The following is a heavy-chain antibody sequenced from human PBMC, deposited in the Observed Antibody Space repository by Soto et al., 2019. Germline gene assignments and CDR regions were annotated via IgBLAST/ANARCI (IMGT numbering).Heavy chain of an antibody. J-gene: IGHJ4*02. V-gene: IGHV3-23*01. CDR2: ISGGGDSI. Sequence: EVQLLVSGGILVHPGGSLRLSCAASGFTFSSYAMTWVRQAPGKGLEWVSAISGGGDSIYYADSVKGRFTSSRDQSKNSLYLQMHSLRAEDTAVYFCAKERDNGADRYYFDYWGQGTLVTVSS. D-gene: IGHD2-8*01. CDR3: AKERDNGADRYYFDY. CDR1: GFTFSSYA.